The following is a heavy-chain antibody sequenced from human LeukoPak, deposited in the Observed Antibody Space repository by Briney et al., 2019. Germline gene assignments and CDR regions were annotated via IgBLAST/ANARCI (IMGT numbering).Heavy chain of an antibody. CDR2: IYYSGST. V-gene: IGHV4-59*08. D-gene: IGHD1-14*01. Sequence: SETLTLTCTVSGGSISSYCWSWIRQPPGKGLEWIAYIYYSGSTNYNPSLKSRVTISVDTSKNQFSLKLSSVTAADTAVYYCARQPGGTAAFDIRGQATMVTVSS. CDR3: ARQPGGTAAFDI. CDR1: GGSISSYC. J-gene: IGHJ3*02.